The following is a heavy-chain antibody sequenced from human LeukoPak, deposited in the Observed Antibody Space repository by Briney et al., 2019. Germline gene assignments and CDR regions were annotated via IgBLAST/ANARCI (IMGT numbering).Heavy chain of an antibody. CDR1: GFTFTNYY. J-gene: IGHJ3*02. V-gene: IGHV1-46*01. CDR3: ARGPSGAFDI. CDR2: INPNGRST. Sequence: GASVEVSCKASGFTFTNYYMHWVRQAPGQGLEWMGLINPNGRSTSYPQKFQGRVTMTRDTSTSTVYMELSSLRSEDTAVYYCARGPSGAFDIWGQGTMVTVSS.